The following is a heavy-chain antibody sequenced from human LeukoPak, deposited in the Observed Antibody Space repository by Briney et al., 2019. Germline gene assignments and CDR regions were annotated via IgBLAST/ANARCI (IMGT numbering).Heavy chain of an antibody. D-gene: IGHD2-15*01. CDR2: MNPNSGNT. J-gene: IGHJ5*02. Sequence: RASVKVSCKASGYIFTSYDTNWVRQATGQGLEWMGWMNPNSGNTGYAQKFQGRVTMTRNTSISTAYMELSSLRSEDTAVYYCARAYVVVVAATPDWFDPWGQGTLVTVSS. CDR1: GYIFTSYD. V-gene: IGHV1-8*01. CDR3: ARAYVVVVAATPDWFDP.